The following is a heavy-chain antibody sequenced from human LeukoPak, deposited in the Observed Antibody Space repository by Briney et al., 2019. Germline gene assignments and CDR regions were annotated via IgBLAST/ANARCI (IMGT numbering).Heavy chain of an antibody. Sequence: GGSLRLSCAASGFTFSSYWMSWVRQAPGKGLEWVANIKQDGSEKYYVDSVKGRFTISRDNAKNSLYLQMNSLRAEDTAVYYCARTLEQQLIPGYSDYWGQGTLVTVSS. D-gene: IGHD6-13*01. CDR3: ARTLEQQLIPGYSDY. CDR2: IKQDGSEK. CDR1: GFTFSSYW. V-gene: IGHV3-7*01. J-gene: IGHJ4*02.